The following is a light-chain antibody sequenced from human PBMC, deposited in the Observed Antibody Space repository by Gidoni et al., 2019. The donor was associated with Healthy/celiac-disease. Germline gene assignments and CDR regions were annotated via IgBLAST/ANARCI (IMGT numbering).Light chain of an antibody. Sequence: SSELTPDPAVSVALGQTVRITCQGDSLRSYYESWYQQKPGQAPVLVIYGKTNRPSGIPDRFSGSSSGNTASLTITGAQAEDEADYYCNSRDSSGNRVFGGGTKLTVL. V-gene: IGLV3-19*01. CDR2: GKT. J-gene: IGLJ3*02. CDR1: SLRSYY. CDR3: NSRDSSGNRV.